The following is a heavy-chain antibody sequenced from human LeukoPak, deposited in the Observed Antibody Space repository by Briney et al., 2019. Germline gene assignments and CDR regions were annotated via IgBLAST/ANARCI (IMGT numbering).Heavy chain of an antibody. CDR2: IYYDGRT. J-gene: IGHJ4*02. CDR3: ARDPIPVVGVYFDY. V-gene: IGHV4-4*02. D-gene: IGHD6-19*01. Sequence: SETPSLTCTVSGGSIGNPNWWNWVRQSPGKGLEWIGQIYYDGRTTYNPSLGSRVTMSVDRSNNQFSLKLNSVTAADTAVYYCARDPIPVVGVYFDYWGQGTLVTVSS. CDR1: GGSIGNPNW.